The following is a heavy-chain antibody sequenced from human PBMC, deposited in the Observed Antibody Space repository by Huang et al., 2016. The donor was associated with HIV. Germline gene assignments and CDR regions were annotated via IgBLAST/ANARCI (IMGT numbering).Heavy chain of an antibody. V-gene: IGHV3-74*01. Sequence: EVQLVESGGGLVQPGGSLRLSCAASGFTFSSSWMHWVRQAPGKGRGWVSRINSEGSSTSYADSVKGRFTISRDNAKNTLYLQMNSLRAEDTAVYYCARDSQQWLVEDYWGQGTLVTVSS. CDR1: GFTFSSSW. CDR3: ARDSQQWLVEDY. J-gene: IGHJ4*02. D-gene: IGHD6-19*01. CDR2: INSEGSST.